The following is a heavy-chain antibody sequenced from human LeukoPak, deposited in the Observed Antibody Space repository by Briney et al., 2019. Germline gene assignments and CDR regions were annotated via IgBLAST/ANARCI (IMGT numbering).Heavy chain of an antibody. CDR1: GFILSSYS. D-gene: IGHD6-6*01. Sequence: GGSLRLSCAASGFILSSYSMTWGRQAPGKGLEWISYISGDSGSIYYADSVKGRFTISRDNAKNSLYLQMSSLRAEDTAVYYCATAPPTYTTSSPPWFDPWGQGTLVTVSS. J-gene: IGHJ5*02. V-gene: IGHV3-21*05. CDR3: ATAPPTYTTSSPPWFDP. CDR2: ISGDSGSI.